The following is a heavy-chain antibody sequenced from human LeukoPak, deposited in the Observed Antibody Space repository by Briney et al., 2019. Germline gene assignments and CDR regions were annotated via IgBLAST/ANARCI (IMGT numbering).Heavy chain of an antibody. CDR1: GFTFSSYW. V-gene: IGHV3-7*01. CDR2: IKQGGFGT. J-gene: IGHJ4*02. CDR3: ARGGLTTGWYYFDS. Sequence: GGSLRHSCTASGFTFSSYWMSWVRQAPGKGLEWVANIKQGGFGTYYLDSVKGRFTISRDNTKNSLYLEMNSLRVEDTAVYYCARGGLTTGWYYFDSWGQGALVTVSS. D-gene: IGHD6-19*01.